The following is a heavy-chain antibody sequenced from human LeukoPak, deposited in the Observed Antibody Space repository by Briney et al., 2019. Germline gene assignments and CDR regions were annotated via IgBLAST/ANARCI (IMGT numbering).Heavy chain of an antibody. J-gene: IGHJ6*02. CDR3: AAWGLMVTYGMDV. Sequence: PGGSLRLSCAASGFTVSSNYMSWVRQAPGKGLEWVSVIYSGGSTYYADSVKGRFTISRDNSKNTLYLQMNSLRAEDTAVYYCAAWGLMVTYGMDVWGQGTTVTVSS. CDR1: GFTVSSNY. D-gene: IGHD2-8*01. V-gene: IGHV3-53*01. CDR2: IYSGGST.